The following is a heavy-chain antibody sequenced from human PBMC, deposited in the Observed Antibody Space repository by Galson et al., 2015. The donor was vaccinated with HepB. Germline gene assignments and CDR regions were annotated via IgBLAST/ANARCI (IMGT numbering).Heavy chain of an antibody. J-gene: IGHJ4*02. CDR2: IWYDGSNK. Sequence: SLRLSCAASGFTFSSYGMHWVRQAPGKGLEWVAVIWYDGSNKYYPDSVKGRFTISRDNSKNTLYLQMNSLRAEDTAVYYCARGRGGWRGSCCYGSDYWGQGTLVTVSS. V-gene: IGHV3-33*01. CDR3: ARGRGGWRGSCCYGSDY. D-gene: IGHD2-2*01. CDR1: GFTFSSYG.